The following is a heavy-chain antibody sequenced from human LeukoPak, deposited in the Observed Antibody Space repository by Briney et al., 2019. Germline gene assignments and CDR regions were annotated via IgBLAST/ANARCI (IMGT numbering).Heavy chain of an antibody. J-gene: IGHJ6*02. CDR3: GKDISAGGMDV. CDR1: DSTFDHA. CDR2: IGWNSART. Sequence: PGGSLRLSCTASDSTFDHAMHWVRQTPGKGLEWVSGIGWNSARTGYADSVRGRFTISRDNAKNSLYLQMNSLRAEDTALYYCGKDISAGGMDVWGQGTTVTVSS. V-gene: IGHV3-9*01. D-gene: IGHD3-10*01.